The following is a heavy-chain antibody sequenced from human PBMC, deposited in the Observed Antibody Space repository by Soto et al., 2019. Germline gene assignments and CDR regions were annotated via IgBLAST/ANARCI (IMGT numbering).Heavy chain of an antibody. Sequence: SETLSLTCTVSGGSIISYYWSWIRQPAGKGLELIGRIYGSGSASYNPSLRSRVTMSLDTSKNQFSLKLSSVTAADTALYYCARDYFGSASSDWGQGTTVTV. CDR1: GGSIISYY. V-gene: IGHV4-4*07. J-gene: IGHJ6*02. CDR2: IYGSGSA. D-gene: IGHD3-10*01. CDR3: ARDYFGSASSD.